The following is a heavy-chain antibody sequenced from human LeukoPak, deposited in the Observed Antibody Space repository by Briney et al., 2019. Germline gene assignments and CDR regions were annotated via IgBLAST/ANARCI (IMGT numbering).Heavy chain of an antibody. CDR1: GGSISSYY. J-gene: IGHJ3*02. D-gene: IGHD1-26*01. Sequence: SETLSLTFIVSGGSISSYYWGWIRQPPGKGLEWIGYIYYSGISNYNPSLKSRVTISVDTSKNQLSLNLSSVPAADTAVYYCSTRVTSGTYSHDAFDTWGQGTMVTVSS. V-gene: IGHV4-59*08. CDR3: STRVTSGTYSHDAFDT. CDR2: IYYSGIS.